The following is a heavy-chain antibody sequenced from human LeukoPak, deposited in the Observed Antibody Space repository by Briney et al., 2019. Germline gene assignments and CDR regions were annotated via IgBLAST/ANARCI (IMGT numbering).Heavy chain of an antibody. J-gene: IGHJ4*02. CDR1: GFTVSSNY. D-gene: IGHD1-26*01. V-gene: IGHV3-66*01. Sequence: SGGSLRLSCAASGFTVSSNYMSWVRQAPGKGLEWVSVIYSGGSTYYADSVKGRFTISRDNSKDTLYLRMNSLRAEDTAVYYCARDGRGSYLYWGQGTLVTVSS. CDR3: ARDGRGSYLY. CDR2: IYSGGST.